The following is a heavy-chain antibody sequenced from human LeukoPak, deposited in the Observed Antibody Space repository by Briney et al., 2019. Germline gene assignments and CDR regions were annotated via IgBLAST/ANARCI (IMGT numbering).Heavy chain of an antibody. D-gene: IGHD3-9*01. CDR3: AKGGGYFDWLSSPMLYYFDY. Sequence: GGSLRLSCAASGFTFSSYAMSWVRQAPGKGLEWVSAISGSGGSTYYADSVKGRFTISRDNSKNTLYLQMNSLRAEDTAVYYCAKGGGYFDWLSSPMLYYFDYWGQGTLVTVSS. CDR2: ISGSGGST. V-gene: IGHV3-23*01. CDR1: GFTFSSYA. J-gene: IGHJ4*02.